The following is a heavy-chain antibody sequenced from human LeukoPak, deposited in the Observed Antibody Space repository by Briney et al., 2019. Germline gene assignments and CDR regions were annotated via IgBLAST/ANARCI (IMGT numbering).Heavy chain of an antibody. D-gene: IGHD3-22*01. Sequence: GGSLRLSCAASGFTFSSYSMNWVRQAPGKGLEWVSYISSSSSTIYYADSVKGRFTISRDNAKNSLYLQINSLRAEDTAIYYCARRGYSASSGYDYWGQGTLVTVSS. V-gene: IGHV3-48*01. J-gene: IGHJ4*02. CDR3: ARRGYSASSGYDY. CDR1: GFTFSSYS. CDR2: ISSSSSTI.